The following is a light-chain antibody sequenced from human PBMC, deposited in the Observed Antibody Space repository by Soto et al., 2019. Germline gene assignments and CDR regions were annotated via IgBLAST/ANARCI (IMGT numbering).Light chain of an antibody. CDR1: SSNIGAGYD. Sequence: QSALTQPPSVSGAPGQRVTISCTGSSSNIGAGYDVHWYQQLPRTAPKLLIYGNNNRPSGVPDRFSGSKSGTSASLAITGLQAEDEADYYCQSYDSSLSAWVFGGGTKLTVL. V-gene: IGLV1-40*01. CDR3: QSYDSSLSAWV. J-gene: IGLJ3*02. CDR2: GNN.